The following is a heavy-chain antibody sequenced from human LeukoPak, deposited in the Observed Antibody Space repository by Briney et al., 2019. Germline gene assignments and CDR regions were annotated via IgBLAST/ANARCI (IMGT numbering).Heavy chain of an antibody. V-gene: IGHV3-30*02. CDR1: GFTFSSYG. D-gene: IGHD5-12*01. CDR3: AKDRSYSGYEYFDY. Sequence: RGSLRLSCAASGFTFSSYGMHWVRQAPGKGLEWVAFIRYDGSNKYYADSVKGRFTISRDNSKNTLYLQMNSLRAEDTAVYYCAKDRSYSGYEYFDYWGQGTLVTVSS. J-gene: IGHJ4*02. CDR2: IRYDGSNK.